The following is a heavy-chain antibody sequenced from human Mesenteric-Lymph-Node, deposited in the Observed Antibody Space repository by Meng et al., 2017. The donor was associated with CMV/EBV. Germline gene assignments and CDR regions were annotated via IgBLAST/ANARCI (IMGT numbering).Heavy chain of an antibody. V-gene: IGHV4-34*01. Sequence: GSLRLSCAVYGGSFSGYYWSWIRQPPGKGLEWIGEINHSGSTNYNPSLKSRVTISVDTSKNQFSLKLSSVTAADTAVYYCARLGCSSTSCSPADYWGQGTLVTVSS. CDR1: GGSFSGYY. D-gene: IGHD2-2*01. CDR2: INHSGST. CDR3: ARLGCSSTSCSPADY. J-gene: IGHJ4*02.